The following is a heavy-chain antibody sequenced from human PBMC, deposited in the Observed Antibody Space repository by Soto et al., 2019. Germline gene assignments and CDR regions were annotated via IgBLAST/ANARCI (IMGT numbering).Heavy chain of an antibody. CDR1: AGSISSYY. CDR3: ASSSRITIFGVAPYFDY. V-gene: IGHV4-59*01. J-gene: IGHJ4*02. D-gene: IGHD3-3*01. Sequence: SETLSLTRTVSAGSISSYYWSWIRQPPGKGLEWIGYIYYSGSTNYNPSLKSRVTISVDTSKKQFSLKLSSVTAADTAVYYCASSSRITIFGVAPYFDYWGKGTLLTVSS. CDR2: IYYSGST.